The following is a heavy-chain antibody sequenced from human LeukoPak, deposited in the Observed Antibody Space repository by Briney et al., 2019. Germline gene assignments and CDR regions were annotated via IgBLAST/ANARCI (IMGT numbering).Heavy chain of an antibody. CDR2: VNTSGST. Sequence: SETLSLTCTVSGGSISSYYWTWIRQSAGKGLEWIGRVNTSGSTNYNPSLRSRVTMSVNTSKNQFSLNLTSVTAADTAVYSCAREGGDPRWLDPWGQGTLVTVSS. D-gene: IGHD6-25*01. J-gene: IGHJ5*02. CDR1: GGSISSYY. CDR3: AREGGDPRWLDP. V-gene: IGHV4-4*07.